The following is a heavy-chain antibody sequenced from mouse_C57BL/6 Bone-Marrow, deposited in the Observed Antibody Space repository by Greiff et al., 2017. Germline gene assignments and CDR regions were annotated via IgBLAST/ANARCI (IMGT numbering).Heavy chain of an antibody. V-gene: IGHV1-81*01. CDR3: SRGAGNYPGY. Sequence: VQLQQSGAELARPGASVKLSCTASGYTFTSYGISWVKQRTGQGLEWIGEIYPRSGNTYYTEKFKGKVTLTADKSYTTAYMELRSLTSEDSAFSFCSRGAGNYPGYWGQGTTLTVSS. J-gene: IGHJ2*01. CDR2: IYPRSGNT. CDR1: GYTFTSYG. D-gene: IGHD3-3*01.